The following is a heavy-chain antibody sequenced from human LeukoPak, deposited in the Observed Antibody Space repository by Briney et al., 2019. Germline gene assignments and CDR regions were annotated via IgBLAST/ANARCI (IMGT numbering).Heavy chain of an antibody. CDR3: ARDSTEYYYYYYYMDV. J-gene: IGHJ6*03. V-gene: IGHV3-9*01. D-gene: IGHD1-14*01. CDR1: GFTFDDYA. CDR2: INWNSGSI. Sequence: GGSLRLSCAASGFTFDDYAMHWVRQAPGKGLEWVSGINWNSGSIGYADSVKGRFTISRDNAKNSLYLQMNSLRAEDTAVYYCARDSTEYYYYYYYMDVWGKGTTVTVSS.